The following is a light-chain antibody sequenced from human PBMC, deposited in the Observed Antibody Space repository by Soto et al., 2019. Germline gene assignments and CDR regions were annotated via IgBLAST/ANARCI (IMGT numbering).Light chain of an antibody. CDR2: DVS. Sequence: DIQMTQSPSTLSGSVGDRVTITCRASQSISYWLAWYQQKPGKAPKLLIYDVSTLGSGVPSRFSGSGSGTEFTLTISSLQPDDLATYYCQQYNTFWTFGQGTKVDIK. CDR1: QSISYW. J-gene: IGKJ1*01. CDR3: QQYNTFWT. V-gene: IGKV1-5*01.